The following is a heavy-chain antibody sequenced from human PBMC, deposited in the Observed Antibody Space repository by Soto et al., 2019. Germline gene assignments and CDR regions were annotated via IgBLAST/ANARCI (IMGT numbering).Heavy chain of an antibody. J-gene: IGHJ4*02. CDR1: GFTFNNYA. V-gene: IGHV3-23*01. D-gene: IGHD6-13*01. CDR3: AKAGGAAGTVDYFDY. Sequence: EVQLLESGGDLVQPGGSLRLSCAASGFTFNNYAINWVRQSPGKGLEWVSVISGSAGSTYYADSVKGRFTITRDNSKNTLYLQMNSLRAEDTAVYYCAKAGGAAGTVDYFDYWGQGTLVTVSS. CDR2: ISGSAGST.